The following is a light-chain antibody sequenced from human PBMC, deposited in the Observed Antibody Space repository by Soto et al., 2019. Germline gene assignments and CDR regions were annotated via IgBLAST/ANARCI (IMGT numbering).Light chain of an antibody. CDR1: QSIDTW. J-gene: IGKJ1*01. V-gene: IGKV1-39*01. Sequence: DIQMTQSPSSLSASVGDRVTITCRASQSIDTWLAWHQQKPGKAPKLLIYAASSLQSGVPSRFSGSGSGTDFTLTISSLQPEDFATYYCQQSYSTLRTFGQGTKVDI. CDR2: AAS. CDR3: QQSYSTLRT.